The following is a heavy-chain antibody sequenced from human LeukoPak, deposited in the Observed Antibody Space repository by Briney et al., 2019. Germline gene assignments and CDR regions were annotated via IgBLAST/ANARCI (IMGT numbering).Heavy chain of an antibody. CDR2: IHHSGST. V-gene: IGHV4-59*12. D-gene: IGHD2-15*01. CDR3: ARNYCSGDTCYSSLDY. Sequence: KPSETLSLTCTVSGGSISSYYWSWIRQPPGKGLEWIGEIHHSGSTNYNASLRSRVTTSVDRAKNQFSLRLSSVTAADTAVYYCARNYCSGDTCYSSLDYWGQGTLVTVSS. CDR1: GGSISSYY. J-gene: IGHJ4*02.